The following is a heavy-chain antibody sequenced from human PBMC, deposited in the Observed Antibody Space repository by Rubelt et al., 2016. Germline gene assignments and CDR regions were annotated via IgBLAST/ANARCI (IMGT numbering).Heavy chain of an antibody. Sequence: EVQLVESGGVVVQPGGSLRLSCAASGFAFDDYTMHWVRQAPGKGLEWVSLISWDGRSTYYADSGRGRFTTSRDNSKNSLYLQMNSLRTEDTAFYYCAKGASGWYGLFDYWGQGSLVTVSS. CDR2: ISWDGRST. J-gene: IGHJ4*02. D-gene: IGHD6-19*01. CDR1: GFAFDDYT. CDR3: AKGASGWYGLFDY. V-gene: IGHV3-43*01.